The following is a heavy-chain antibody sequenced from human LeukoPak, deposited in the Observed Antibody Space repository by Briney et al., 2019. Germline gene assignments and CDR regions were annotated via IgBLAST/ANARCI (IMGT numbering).Heavy chain of an antibody. J-gene: IGHJ4*02. CDR1: GFIFSRYW. CDR3: AGGRTWLVFDY. CDR2: IYNGANT. Sequence: PGGSLRLSCAASGFIFSRYWMTWVRQTPGKGLEWVSVIYNGANTSYADSVRGRFTISRDTSKNTLYLQMNSLRAEDTAVYYCAGGRTWLVFDYWGQGTLVTVSS. D-gene: IGHD5-12*01. V-gene: IGHV3-53*01.